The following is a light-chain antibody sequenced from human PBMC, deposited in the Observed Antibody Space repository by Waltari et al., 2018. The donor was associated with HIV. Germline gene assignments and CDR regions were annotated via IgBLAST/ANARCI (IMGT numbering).Light chain of an antibody. J-gene: IGLJ1*01. CDR2: SNN. V-gene: IGLV1-44*01. CDR1: RPNIGSNP. CDR3: AAWDDSLHGYV. Sequence: QSLLTQPPSASGTPGQRVTISCSGSRPNIGSNPINWYRQLPGTAPKRLIYSNNQWPEGVPDRFSGSKSGTSASLAISGLQSEDEADYYCAAWDDSLHGYVFGTGTKVTVV.